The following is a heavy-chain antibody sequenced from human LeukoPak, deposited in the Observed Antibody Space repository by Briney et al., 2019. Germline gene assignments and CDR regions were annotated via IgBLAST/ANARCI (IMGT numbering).Heavy chain of an antibody. CDR1: GFTFSSYV. V-gene: IGHV3-7*01. J-gene: IGHJ4*02. CDR2: VNENGRET. Sequence: GGFLRLSCAASGFTFSSYVMHWVRQAPGKGLEWVAKVNENGRETHYTDSVKGRFTISRDNARNSVSLQMSNLRVEDTAVYYCAKDEVGGHFEYWGQGILVTVSS. CDR3: AKDEVGGHFEY.